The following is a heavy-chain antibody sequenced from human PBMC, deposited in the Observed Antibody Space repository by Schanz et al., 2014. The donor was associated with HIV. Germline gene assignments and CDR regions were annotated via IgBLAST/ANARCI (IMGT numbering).Heavy chain of an antibody. CDR2: ISDRDGAST. Sequence: EVELLESGGGFLKPGRTLRLSCAASGFTFTSYTMTWVRQSPGRGLEWVSSISDRDGASTYYADSVKGRFTISRDNSKNTLYLQMNSLRAEDTAVYYCAKGGFYGDYVSYYYGLDVWGQGTTVTVSS. J-gene: IGHJ6*02. CDR1: GFTFTSYT. D-gene: IGHD4-17*01. CDR3: AKGGFYGDYVSYYYGLDV. V-gene: IGHV3-23*01.